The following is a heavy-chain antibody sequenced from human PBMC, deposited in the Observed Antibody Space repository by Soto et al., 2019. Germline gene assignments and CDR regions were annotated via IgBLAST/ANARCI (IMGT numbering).Heavy chain of an antibody. V-gene: IGHV1-18*01. Sequence: ASVKVSCKASGYSFTSYGSSWVRQAPGQGLEWMGWISAYNGNTNYAQKLQGRVTMTTDTSTSTAYMELRSLRSDDTAVYYCARDRYYDRSGYTKAMDVWGQGTTVTVSS. CDR2: ISAYNGNT. CDR3: ARDRYYDRSGYTKAMDV. D-gene: IGHD3-22*01. CDR1: GYSFTSYG. J-gene: IGHJ6*02.